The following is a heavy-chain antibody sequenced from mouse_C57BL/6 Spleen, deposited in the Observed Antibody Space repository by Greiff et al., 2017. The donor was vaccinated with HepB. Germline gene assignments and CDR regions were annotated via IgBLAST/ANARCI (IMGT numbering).Heavy chain of an antibody. CDR3: ARDRNPWFAY. CDR1: GYSITSGYY. CDR2: ISYDGSN. V-gene: IGHV3-6*01. D-gene: IGHD2-1*01. J-gene: IGHJ3*01. Sequence: VQLKESGPGLVKPSQSLSLTCSVTGYSITSGYYWNWIRQFPGNKLEWMGYISYDGSNNYNPSLKNRISITRDTSKNQFFLKLNSVTTEDTATYYCARDRNPWFAYWGQGTLVTVSA.